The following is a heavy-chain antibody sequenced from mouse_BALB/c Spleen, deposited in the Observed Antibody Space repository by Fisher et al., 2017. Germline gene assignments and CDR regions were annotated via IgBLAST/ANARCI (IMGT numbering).Heavy chain of an antibody. J-gene: IGHJ4*01. D-gene: IGHD2-1*01. Sequence: DRFTISRDNAKNNLYLQMSSLRSEDTALYYCARGTGYGKRNYAMDYWGQGTSVTVSS. CDR3: ARGTGYGKRNYAMDY. V-gene: IGHV5-9*03.